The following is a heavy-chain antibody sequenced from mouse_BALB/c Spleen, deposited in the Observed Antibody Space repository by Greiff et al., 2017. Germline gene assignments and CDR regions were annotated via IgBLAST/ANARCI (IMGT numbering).Heavy chain of an antibody. D-gene: IGHD2-14*01. V-gene: IGHV1-15*01. CDR2: IDPETGGT. CDR1: GYTFTDYE. Sequence: QVQLQQSGAELVRPGASVTLSCKASGYTFTDYEMHWVKQTPVHGLEWIGAIDPETGGTAYNQKFKGKATLTADKSSSTAYMELRSLTSEDSAVYYCTREERYDRYWYFDVWGAGTTVTVSS. CDR3: TREERYDRYWYFDV. J-gene: IGHJ1*01.